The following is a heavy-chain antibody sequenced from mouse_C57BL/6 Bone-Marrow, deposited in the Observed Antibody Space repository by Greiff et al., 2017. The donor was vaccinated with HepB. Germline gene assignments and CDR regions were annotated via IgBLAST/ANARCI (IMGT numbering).Heavy chain of an antibody. V-gene: IGHV1-19*01. CDR3: ATYSNYAWFAY. Sequence: EVQLQQSGPVLVKPGASVKMSCKASGYTFTDYYMNWVKQSHGKSLEWSGVINPYNGGTSYNQKFKGKATLTVDKSSSPAYMELNSLTSEDSAVYYCATYSNYAWFAYWGQGTLVTVSA. J-gene: IGHJ3*01. CDR2: INPYNGGT. D-gene: IGHD2-5*01. CDR1: GYTFTDYY.